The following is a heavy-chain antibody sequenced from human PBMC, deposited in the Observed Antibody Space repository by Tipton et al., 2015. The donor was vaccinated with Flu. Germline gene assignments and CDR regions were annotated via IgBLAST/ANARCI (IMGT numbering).Heavy chain of an antibody. CDR1: TYPISSVYY. V-gene: IGHV4-38-2*02. D-gene: IGHD2-2*01. Sequence: LRLSCSFSTYPISSVYYWGWIRQPPGKGLEWIGYIYNSQYTKYNPSLKSRVTISVDTSKKQFSLQLRSVTAADTAVYYCARDPSLGMPDYFDSWGPGTLVTASS. J-gene: IGHJ4*02. CDR3: ARDPSLGMPDYFDS. CDR2: IYNSQYT.